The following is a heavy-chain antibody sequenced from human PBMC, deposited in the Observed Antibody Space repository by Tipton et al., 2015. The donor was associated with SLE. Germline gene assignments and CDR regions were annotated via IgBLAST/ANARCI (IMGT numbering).Heavy chain of an antibody. Sequence: TLSLTCTVSVGSISSYYWSWIRQPPGKGLEWIGYIYYSGSANYNPSLKSRVTILVDTSKNQFSLKLSSVTAADTAVYYCVRHGRRVGTDWYFDLWGRGTLVTVSS. V-gene: IGHV4-59*08. CDR1: VGSISSYY. CDR2: IYYSGSA. CDR3: VRHGRRVGTDWYFDL. J-gene: IGHJ2*01. D-gene: IGHD1-14*01.